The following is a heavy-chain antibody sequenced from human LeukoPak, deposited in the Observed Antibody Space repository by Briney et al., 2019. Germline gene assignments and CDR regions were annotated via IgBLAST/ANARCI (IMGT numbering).Heavy chain of an antibody. V-gene: IGHV3-23*01. Sequence: GGSLRLSCAASGFTFSDYYMSWIRQAPGKGLEWVSAISGSGGSTYYADSVKGRFTISRDNSKNTLYLQMNSLRAEDTAVYYCAKDAYQYYYDSSGYTTPDYWGQGTLVTVSS. CDR1: GFTFSDYY. D-gene: IGHD3-22*01. J-gene: IGHJ4*02. CDR2: ISGSGGST. CDR3: AKDAYQYYYDSSGYTTPDY.